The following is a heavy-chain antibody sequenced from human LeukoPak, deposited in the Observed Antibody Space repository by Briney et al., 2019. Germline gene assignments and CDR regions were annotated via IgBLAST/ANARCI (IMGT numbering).Heavy chain of an antibody. CDR3: ASGGGAFDI. CDR2: IYHSGST. D-gene: IGHD2-15*01. CDR1: GGSISSYY. V-gene: IGHV4-59*08. J-gene: IGHJ3*02. Sequence: SETLSLTCTVSGGSISSYYWSWIRQPLGKGLEWIGSIYHSGSTYYNPSLKSRVTISVDTSKNQFSLKLSSVTAADTAVYYCASGGGAFDIWGQGTMVTVSS.